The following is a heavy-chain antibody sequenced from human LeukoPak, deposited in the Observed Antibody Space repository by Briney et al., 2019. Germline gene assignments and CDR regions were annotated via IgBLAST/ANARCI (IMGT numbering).Heavy chain of an antibody. V-gene: IGHV3-11*04. CDR3: ARSTGYCSSTSCYGIFDY. J-gene: IGHJ4*02. Sequence: GGSLRLSCAASGFTFSDYYMSWIRQAPGKGLEWVSYISSSGSTTYYADPVKGRFTISRDNAKNSLYLQMNSLRAEGTAVYYCARSTGYCSSTSCYGIFDYWGQGTLVTVSS. CDR1: GFTFSDYY. D-gene: IGHD2-2*01. CDR2: ISSSGSTT.